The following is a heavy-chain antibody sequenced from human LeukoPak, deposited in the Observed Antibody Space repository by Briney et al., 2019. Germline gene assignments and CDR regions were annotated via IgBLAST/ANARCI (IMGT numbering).Heavy chain of an antibody. V-gene: IGHV4-34*01. CDR1: GGSFSNHF. D-gene: IGHD3-3*01. J-gene: IGHJ3*02. CDR2: ISHSGST. Sequence: SETLSLTCAVYGGSFSNHFWNWIHQAPGKGLEWVGEISHSGSTNYNPSLKSRLTMSVDTSKNQFSLKLTSVTAADTAVYYCARAVELRFLEWAFDIWGQGTMVTVSS. CDR3: ARAVELRFLEWAFDI.